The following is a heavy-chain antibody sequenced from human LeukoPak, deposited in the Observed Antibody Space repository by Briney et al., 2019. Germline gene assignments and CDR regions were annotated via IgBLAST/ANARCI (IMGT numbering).Heavy chain of an antibody. CDR3: AKFIFYSGSEGYGDR. CDR1: KFTFSSYA. V-gene: IGHV3-23*01. J-gene: IGHJ5*02. CDR2: ISGGSGSK. D-gene: IGHD3-22*01. Sequence: GGSLRLSCVASKFTFSSYAMSWVRQAPGKGLERVAAISGGSGSKYYADSVKGRFTISRDNSKNTLYLQMHSLSPEDTAVYYCAKFIFYSGSEGYGDRWGQGTLVTVSS.